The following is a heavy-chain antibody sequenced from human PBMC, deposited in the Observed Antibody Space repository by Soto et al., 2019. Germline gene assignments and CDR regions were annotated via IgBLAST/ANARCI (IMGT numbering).Heavy chain of an antibody. CDR1: GGTFSSYA. D-gene: IGHD3-10*01. CDR3: ARDLTILTMVRGVTYYYYGMDV. J-gene: IGHJ6*02. CDR2: IIPIFGTA. Sequence: SVKVSCKASGGTFSSYAISWVRQAPGQGLEWMGGIIPIFGTANYAQKLQGRVTITADESTSTAYMELSSLRSEDTAVYYCARDLTILTMVRGVTYYYYGMDVWGQGTTVTVSS. V-gene: IGHV1-69*13.